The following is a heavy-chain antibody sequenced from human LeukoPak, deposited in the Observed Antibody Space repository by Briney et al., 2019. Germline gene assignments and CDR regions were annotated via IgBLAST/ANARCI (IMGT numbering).Heavy chain of an antibody. CDR1: GFTFRTYS. CDR3: ARRDYYFYSMDV. CDR2: ISTASSYI. J-gene: IGHJ6*03. Sequence: GGSLRLSCAASGFTFRTYSMNWVRQAPGKGLEWVSSISTASSYIQCADSVMGRFTISRDNAKNSLYLQMNSLRADDLAIYYCARRDYYFYSMDVWGKGTTVTVSS. V-gene: IGHV3-21*01.